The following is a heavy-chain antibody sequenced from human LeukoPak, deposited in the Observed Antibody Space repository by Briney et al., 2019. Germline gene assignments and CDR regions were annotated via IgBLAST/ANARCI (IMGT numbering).Heavy chain of an antibody. V-gene: IGHV1-18*01. CDR1: GYTFNSFG. Sequence: ASVRVSCKASGYTFNSFGINRMRQAPGQGLEWMGWINVYGGHAKYAQKFLGRVSLTTDTSTSTAYMELRSLTSDDTAVYFGARSRRRYYYYGMDVWGQGTSVTVSS. CDR2: INVYGGHA. J-gene: IGHJ6*02. CDR3: ARSRRRYYYYGMDV.